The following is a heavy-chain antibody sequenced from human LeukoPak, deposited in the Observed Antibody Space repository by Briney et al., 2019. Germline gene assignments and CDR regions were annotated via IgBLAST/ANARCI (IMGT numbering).Heavy chain of an antibody. V-gene: IGHV3-23*01. J-gene: IGHJ6*03. CDR2: ISGSGGST. CDR3: AKPEGQGYYYYYMDV. CDR1: GFTFSSYG. Sequence: GGSLRLSCAASGFTFSSYGMSWVRRAPGKGLEWVSDISGSGGSTYYADSVKGRFTISRDSSKNTLYLQMNSLRAEDTAVYYCAKPEGQGYYYYYMDVWGKGTTVTVSS.